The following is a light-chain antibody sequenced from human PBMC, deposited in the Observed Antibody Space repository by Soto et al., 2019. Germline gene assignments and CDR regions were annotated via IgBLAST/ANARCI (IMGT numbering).Light chain of an antibody. J-gene: IGKJ1*01. CDR1: QSVSSK. CDR2: GAS. V-gene: IGKV3-15*01. Sequence: EIVLTQSPGTLSVSPGERATLSCRASQSVSSKLAWYQQKPGQAPRLLFYGASTGATGIPARFSGSGSETEFTLSISSLQSEDFAVYYCQQYDNWPETFGQGTKVEIK. CDR3: QQYDNWPET.